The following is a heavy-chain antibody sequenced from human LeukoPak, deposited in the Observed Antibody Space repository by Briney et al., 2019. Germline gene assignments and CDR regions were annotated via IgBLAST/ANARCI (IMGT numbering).Heavy chain of an antibody. J-gene: IGHJ4*02. CDR2: INHSGST. CDR3: AVGIVGAHGRY. Sequence: PSETLSLTCAVYGGSFSGYYWSWIRQPPGKGLEWIGEINHSGSTNYNPSLKSRVTISVDTSKNQFSLKLSSVTAADTAVYYCAVGIVGAHGRYWGQGTLVTVSS. D-gene: IGHD1-26*01. CDR1: GGSFSGYY. V-gene: IGHV4-34*01.